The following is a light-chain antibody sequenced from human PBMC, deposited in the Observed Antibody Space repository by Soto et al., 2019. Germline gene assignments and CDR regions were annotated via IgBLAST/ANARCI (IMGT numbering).Light chain of an antibody. Sequence: EIVLTQSPGTLSLSPGEGATLSCRASQSVSSSYLAWYQQKPGQAPRLLIYGASSRATGIPDRFSGSGSGTDFTLTISRLEPEDFAVYYCHQYGSSPGVTFGPGTKVDIK. CDR3: HQYGSSPGVT. J-gene: IGKJ3*01. V-gene: IGKV3-20*01. CDR2: GAS. CDR1: QSVSSSY.